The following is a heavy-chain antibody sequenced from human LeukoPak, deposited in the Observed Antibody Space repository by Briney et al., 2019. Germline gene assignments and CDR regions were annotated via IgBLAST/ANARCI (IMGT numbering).Heavy chain of an antibody. V-gene: IGHV1-2*02. CDR2: INPNSGGT. J-gene: IGHJ4*02. CDR3: AGTYYYDSSGYYLPDDY. CDR1: GYTFTGYY. Sequence: ASVKVSCKASGYTFTGYYMHWVRQAPGQGLEWMGWINPNSGGTNYAQKFQGRVTMTRDTSISTAYMELSSLRSEDTAVYYCAGTYYYDSSGYYLPDDYWGQGTLVTVSS. D-gene: IGHD3-22*01.